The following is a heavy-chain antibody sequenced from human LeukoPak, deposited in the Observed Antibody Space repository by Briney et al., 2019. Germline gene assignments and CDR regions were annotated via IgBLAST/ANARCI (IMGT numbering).Heavy chain of an antibody. V-gene: IGHV3-7*01. D-gene: IGHD4-17*01. CDR2: IKQDGSEK. CDR3: ARGRVTNDY. J-gene: IGHJ4*02. CDR1: GFTFNNYW. Sequence: GGSLRLSCAASGFTFNNYWMSWVRQAPGKGLEWVANIKQDGSEKYYVDSVKGRFTIFRDDAKNSLYLQMNSLRAEDTAVYYCARGRVTNDYWGQGTLVTVSS.